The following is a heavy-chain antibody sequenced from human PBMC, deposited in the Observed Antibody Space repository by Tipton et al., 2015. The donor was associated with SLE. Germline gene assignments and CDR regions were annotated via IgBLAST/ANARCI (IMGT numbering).Heavy chain of an antibody. CDR1: GDSISSHY. V-gene: IGHV4-59*11. J-gene: IGHJ5*02. CDR3: ARGYNGLKSGFDP. D-gene: IGHD1-14*01. Sequence: TLSLTCTVSGDSISSHYWSWIRQPPGKGLEWIGSFYCTGTTDYNPSLKSRVTMSVDTSKNQFSLKLRSVTAADTAVYYCARGYNGLKSGFDPWGRGTLVPVSS. CDR2: FYCTGTT.